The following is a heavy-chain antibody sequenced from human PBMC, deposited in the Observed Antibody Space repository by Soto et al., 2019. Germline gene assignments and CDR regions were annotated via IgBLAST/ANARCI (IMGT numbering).Heavy chain of an antibody. V-gene: IGHV1-8*01. CDR3: ARGRESIVVVTATLLDY. CDR2: MNPNSGNT. Sequence: QVQLVQSGAEVKKPGASVKVSCKASGYTFTSYDINWLRQATGQGLEWLGWMNPNSGNTGYAQKFQCRVTMTRNTSISTADVELSSLRAEDTAVYYCARGRESIVVVTATLLDYWGQGTLVTVSS. J-gene: IGHJ4*02. CDR1: GYTFTSYD. D-gene: IGHD2-21*02.